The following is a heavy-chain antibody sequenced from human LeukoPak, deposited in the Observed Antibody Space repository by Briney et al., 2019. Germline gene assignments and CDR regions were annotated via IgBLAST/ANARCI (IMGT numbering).Heavy chain of an antibody. CDR3: ANEAGVGATNDAFDL. CDR2: ISYDGSNK. V-gene: IGHV3-30*18. D-gene: IGHD1-26*01. CDR1: GVTFRRYV. J-gene: IGHJ3*01. Sequence: GGGLRLSCAASGVTFRRYVMRGGREAPGKGGGGGAVISYDGSNKYYAASVKARFTISRDNSKNTLYLQMNSLRAEDTAVYYCANEAGVGATNDAFDLWGQGTMVTVSS.